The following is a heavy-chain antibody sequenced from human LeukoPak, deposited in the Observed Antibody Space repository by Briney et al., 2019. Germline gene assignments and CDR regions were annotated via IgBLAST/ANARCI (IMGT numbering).Heavy chain of an antibody. CDR2: ISGYNGNT. CDR3: ARDLEQHSDS. J-gene: IGHJ4*02. Sequence: ASVRVSCKASGYTFTTYGISWVRQAPGQGLEWMGWISGYNGNTNYAQKLQGRVTMTTDTSTRTAYMELRSLRSDDTAVYYCARDLEQHSDSWGQGTLVTVSS. D-gene: IGHD1/OR15-1a*01. CDR1: GYTFTTYG. V-gene: IGHV1-18*01.